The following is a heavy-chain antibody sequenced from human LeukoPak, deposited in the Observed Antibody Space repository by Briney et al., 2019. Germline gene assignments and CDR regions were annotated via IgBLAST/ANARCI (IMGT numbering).Heavy chain of an antibody. J-gene: IGHJ4*02. CDR1: GFTFSNYW. V-gene: IGHV3-7*04. Sequence: GGSLRLSCAASGFTFSNYWMNWVRQAPGEGLDWVVNVKEDGSEKYYVDSVKGRFTISRDTAENSLYLQMNSLRAEDTAVYYCARGSQHLNFDYWGQGTLVTVSS. CDR2: VKEDGSEK. D-gene: IGHD3-3*02. CDR3: ARGSQHLNFDY.